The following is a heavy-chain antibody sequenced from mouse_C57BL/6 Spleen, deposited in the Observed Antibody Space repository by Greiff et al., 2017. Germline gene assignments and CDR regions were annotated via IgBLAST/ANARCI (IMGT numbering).Heavy chain of an antibody. Sequence: MLVEPGGGLVKPGGSLKLSCAASGFTSRSYTMSWVRQTPEKRLEWVATFSGGGGNTYYPDSVKGRFTISRDNAKNTLYLQMSSLRSEDTALYYCARRGYYGNYFDYWGQGTTLTVSS. V-gene: IGHV5-9*01. CDR2: FSGGGGNT. D-gene: IGHD2-1*01. CDR3: ARRGYYGNYFDY. J-gene: IGHJ2*01. CDR1: GFTSRSYT.